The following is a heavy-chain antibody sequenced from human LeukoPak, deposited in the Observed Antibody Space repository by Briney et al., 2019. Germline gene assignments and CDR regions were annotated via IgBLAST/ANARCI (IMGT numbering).Heavy chain of an antibody. D-gene: IGHD4-23*01. J-gene: IGHJ4*02. V-gene: IGHV3-23*01. Sequence: GGSLRLSCAASGFTVSSNYMSWVRQAPGKGLEWVSAISGSGGSTYYADSVKGRFTISRDNSKNTLYLQMNSLGAEDTAVYYCAKAQDYGGNSARDYWGQGTLVTVSS. CDR3: AKAQDYGGNSARDY. CDR1: GFTVSSNY. CDR2: ISGSGGST.